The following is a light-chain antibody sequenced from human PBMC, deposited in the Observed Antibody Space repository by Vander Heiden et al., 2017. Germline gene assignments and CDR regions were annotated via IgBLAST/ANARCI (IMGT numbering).Light chain of an antibody. J-gene: IGKJ1*01. Sequence: DSQLTQSPSSLSASVGDRVTITCRASQSISSYLNWYQQKPGKAPKLLIDAASSLQSGVLSRFSGSGSGTDFTLTISSLQPEDFATDDCQQSYSTPQTLGQGTKVEIK. CDR1: QSISSY. CDR3: QQSYSTPQT. V-gene: IGKV1-39*01. CDR2: AAS.